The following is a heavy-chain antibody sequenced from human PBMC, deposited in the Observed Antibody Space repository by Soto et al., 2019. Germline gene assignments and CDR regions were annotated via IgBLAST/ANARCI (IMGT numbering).Heavy chain of an antibody. CDR2: IYYSGST. Sequence: SETLSLTCTVSGGSISSGGYYWSRIRQHPGKGLEWIGYIYYSGSTYYNPSLKSRVTISVDTSKNQFSLKLSSVTAADTAVYYCASVGLTTVTDHFDYWGQGTLVTVSS. V-gene: IGHV4-31*03. CDR3: ASVGLTTVTDHFDY. J-gene: IGHJ4*02. CDR1: GGSISSGGYY. D-gene: IGHD4-17*01.